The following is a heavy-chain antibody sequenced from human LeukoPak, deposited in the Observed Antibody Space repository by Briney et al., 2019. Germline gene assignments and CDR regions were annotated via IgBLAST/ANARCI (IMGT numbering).Heavy chain of an antibody. Sequence: PSETLSLTCTVSGGSISSYYWNWIRQPAGKGLEWIGRIYSSGSTNYNPPLKSRVTMSVDTSKNQFSLKLSSVTAADTAVYYRARDPSSFGGRFDPWGQGTLVAVSS. CDR2: IYSSGST. V-gene: IGHV4-4*07. CDR3: ARDPSSFGGRFDP. D-gene: IGHD3-10*01. CDR1: GGSISSYY. J-gene: IGHJ5*02.